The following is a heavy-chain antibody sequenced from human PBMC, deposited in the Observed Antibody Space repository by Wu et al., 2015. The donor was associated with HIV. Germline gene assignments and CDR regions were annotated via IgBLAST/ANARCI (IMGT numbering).Heavy chain of an antibody. V-gene: IGHV1-2*02. J-gene: IGHJ5*02. CDR3: ARSRILDWFDP. CDR2: INPNSGGT. Sequence: QVQLVQSGAEVKKPGASVKVSCKASGYTFTGYFIHWVRQAPGQGLEWMGWINPNSGGTSYTQKFQGRVTMTRDTSISTAYMELSRLRSDDTAVYYCARSRILDWFDPWGQGTLVTVSS. CDR1: GYTFTGYF. D-gene: IGHD2-21*01.